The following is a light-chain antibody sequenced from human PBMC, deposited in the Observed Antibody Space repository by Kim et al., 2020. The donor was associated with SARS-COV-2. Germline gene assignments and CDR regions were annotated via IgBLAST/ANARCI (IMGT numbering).Light chain of an antibody. J-gene: IGKJ1*01. CDR3: QQRTNWPWT. CDR2: DAT. CDR1: QRVSRY. Sequence: LSPGERATLACRATQRVSRYLAWYKQKTGQAHRLLMYDATNRATGIPARFSGSGSGTDFTLTISSLEPEDFAVYYGQQRTNWPWTFGQGTKVDIK. V-gene: IGKV3-11*01.